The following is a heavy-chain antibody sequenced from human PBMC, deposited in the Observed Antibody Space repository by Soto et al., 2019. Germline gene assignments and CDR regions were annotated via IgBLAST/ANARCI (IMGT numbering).Heavy chain of an antibody. V-gene: IGHV3-74*01. Sequence: GGSLRLSCAASGFTFSSYWMHWVRQAPGKGLVWVSRINSDGSSTSYADSVKGRFTISRDNAKNTLYLQMNSLRAEDTAVYYCASLWFGTYYYYMDVWGKGTTVTVSS. D-gene: IGHD3-10*01. CDR1: GFTFSSYW. CDR2: INSDGSST. J-gene: IGHJ6*03. CDR3: ASLWFGTYYYYMDV.